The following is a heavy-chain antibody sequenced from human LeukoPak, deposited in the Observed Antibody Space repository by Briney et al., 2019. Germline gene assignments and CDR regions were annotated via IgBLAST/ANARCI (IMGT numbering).Heavy chain of an antibody. J-gene: IGHJ4*02. Sequence: GGSLRLSCAESGFPFSSYVMHWVRQAPGKGLEWVAIIRSDGSDKYYADSVKGRFTISRDNSKNTLYLQLNSLRAEDTAVYYCARSYGDATFDYWGQGTLVTVTS. CDR3: ARSYGDATFDY. CDR1: GFPFSSYV. CDR2: IRSDGSDK. D-gene: IGHD4-17*01. V-gene: IGHV3-33*01.